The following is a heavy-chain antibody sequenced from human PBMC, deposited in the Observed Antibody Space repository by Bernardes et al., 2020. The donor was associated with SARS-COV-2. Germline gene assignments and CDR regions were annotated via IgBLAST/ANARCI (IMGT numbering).Heavy chain of an antibody. CDR2: ISGTAGSM. V-gene: IGHV3-23*01. J-gene: IGHJ4*02. CDR1: GFTFSIYA. D-gene: IGHD6-6*01. Sequence: SLSLSFAASGFTFSIYAMSCVRQAPGKGLEWVSSISGTAGSMYYADSVKGRFIISRDNSKNTLYLQMNSLRAEDTATYYCAKQDSSSSVETFDYWGRGTLVTVSS. CDR3: AKQDSSSSVETFDY.